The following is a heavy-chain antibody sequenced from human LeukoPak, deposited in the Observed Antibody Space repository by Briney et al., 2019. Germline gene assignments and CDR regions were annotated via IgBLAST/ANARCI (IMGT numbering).Heavy chain of an antibody. J-gene: IGHJ1*01. CDR2: IIPIFGTA. D-gene: IGHD6-6*01. Sequence: ASVKVSCKASGGTFSSYAISWVRQAPGQGLEWMGGIIPIFGTANYAQKFQGRVTITTDESTSTAYMELSSLRSEDAAVYYCARARYSSSSGYFQHWGQGTLVTVSS. CDR1: GGTFSSYA. V-gene: IGHV1-69*05. CDR3: ARARYSSSSGYFQH.